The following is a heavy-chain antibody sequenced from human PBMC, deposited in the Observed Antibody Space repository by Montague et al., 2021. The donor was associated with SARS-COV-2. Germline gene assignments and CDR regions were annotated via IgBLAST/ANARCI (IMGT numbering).Heavy chain of an antibody. CDR3: ARRGYTGSDYFDY. CDR1: GFSISSGFY. D-gene: IGHD5-12*01. CDR2: VYHSGYT. V-gene: IGHV4-38-2*01. Sequence: SETLSLTCSVSGFSISSGFYWAWIRQSPGKGPEWIGTVYHSGYTHYNPSLKVRVTVSIDTSKNQFSLTVTSVTAADTAVFFCARRGYTGSDYFDYWGQGTLVTVSS. J-gene: IGHJ4*02.